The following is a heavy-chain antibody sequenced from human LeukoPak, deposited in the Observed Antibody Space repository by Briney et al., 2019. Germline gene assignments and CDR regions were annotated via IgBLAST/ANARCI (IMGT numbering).Heavy chain of an antibody. Sequence: PGGSLRLSCAASGFTFSSYAMSWVRQAPGKGLEWVSAISGSGGSTYYADSVKGRFSISRDNSKNTLYLQMNSLRAEDTAVYYCAKYVGDYWVKTYFDIWGQGTMVTVSS. CDR3: AKYVGDYWVKTYFDI. CDR2: ISGSGGST. J-gene: IGHJ3*02. D-gene: IGHD4-17*01. CDR1: GFTFSSYA. V-gene: IGHV3-23*01.